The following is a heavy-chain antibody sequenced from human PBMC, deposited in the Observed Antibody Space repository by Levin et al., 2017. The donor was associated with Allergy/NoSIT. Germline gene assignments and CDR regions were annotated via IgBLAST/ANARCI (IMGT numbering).Heavy chain of an antibody. D-gene: IGHD4-17*01. CDR2: IKTSTGNP. Sequence: GESLKISCKASGDTLTTYAMNWVRQAPGQGLEWMGWIKTSTGNPTYAQGFTGRFVFSLDTAVSTAYLQISSLKAEDTAVYYCATRTTDYGDTGGAFDIWGQGTMVTVSS. CDR3: ATRTTDYGDTGGAFDI. V-gene: IGHV7-4-1*02. J-gene: IGHJ3*02. CDR1: GDTLTTYA.